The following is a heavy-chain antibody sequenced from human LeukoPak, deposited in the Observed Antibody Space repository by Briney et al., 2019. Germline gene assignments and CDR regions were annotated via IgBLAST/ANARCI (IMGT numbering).Heavy chain of an antibody. Sequence: SETLSLTCTVSGGSISSYYWSWIRQPPGKGLEWIGYIYYSGSTNFNPSLKSRVTIPVDTSKNQFSLKLSSVTAADTAVYYCARGYGETSTRWGQGTLVTVSS. J-gene: IGHJ4*02. CDR3: ARGYGETSTR. CDR2: IYYSGST. CDR1: GGSISSYY. V-gene: IGHV4-59*01. D-gene: IGHD4-17*01.